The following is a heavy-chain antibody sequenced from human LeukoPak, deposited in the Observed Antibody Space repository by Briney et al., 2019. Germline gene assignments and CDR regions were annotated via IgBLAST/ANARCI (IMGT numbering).Heavy chain of an antibody. Sequence: SETLSLTCAVSGYSINSDSYWGWIRQPPGKGLEWIGSVYHSGSTYYNASLKSRITISVDTSKNQFSLKLSSATAADTAVYYCARNNSGSGWFDPWGQGTLVTVSS. J-gene: IGHJ5*02. CDR2: VYHSGST. CDR3: ARNNSGSGWFDP. CDR1: GYSINSDSY. D-gene: IGHD6-19*01. V-gene: IGHV4-38-2*01.